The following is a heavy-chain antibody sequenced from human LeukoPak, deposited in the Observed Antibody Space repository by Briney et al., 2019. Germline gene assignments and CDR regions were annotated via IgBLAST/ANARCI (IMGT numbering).Heavy chain of an antibody. D-gene: IGHD2-2*01. J-gene: IGHJ6*03. CDR3: ARGRGEYCSSTSCHHYYYYYMDV. CDR1: GGSFSGYY. CDR2: INHSGST. V-gene: IGHV4-34*01. Sequence: SETLSLTCAVSGGSFSGYYWSWIRQPPGKGLEWIGEINHSGSTNYNPSLKSRVTISVDTSKNQFSLKLSSVSAADTAVYYCARGRGEYCSSTSCHHYYYYYMDVWGKGTTVTVSS.